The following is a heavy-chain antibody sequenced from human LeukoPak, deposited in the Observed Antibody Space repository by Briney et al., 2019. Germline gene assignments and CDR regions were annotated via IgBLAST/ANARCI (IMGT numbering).Heavy chain of an antibody. CDR3: ARHRAYSSSSPFDY. CDR1: GGSVSSYY. Sequence: SETLSLTCSVSGGSVSSYYWSWIRQSPGKGLEWIGYIHNSGRTNYNPSLKSRVTMFVDMSKNQFSLRLSSVTAAGTAVYYCARHRAYSSSSPFDYWGQGTLVTVSS. V-gene: IGHV4-59*08. D-gene: IGHD6-6*01. CDR2: IHNSGRT. J-gene: IGHJ4*02.